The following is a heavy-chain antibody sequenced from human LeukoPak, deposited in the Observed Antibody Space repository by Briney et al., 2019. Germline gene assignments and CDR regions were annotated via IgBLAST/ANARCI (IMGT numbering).Heavy chain of an antibody. CDR1: GFTFSSYE. D-gene: IGHD3-16*01. V-gene: IGHV3-48*03. CDR2: ISSSGSTI. CDR3: ARERSGGVGKEGHEDY. Sequence: GGSLRLSCAASGFTFSSYEMNWVRQAPGKGLEWVSYISSSGSTIYYADSVKGRFTISRDNAKNSLYLQMNSLRAEDTAVYYCARERSGGVGKEGHEDYWGQGTLVTVSS. J-gene: IGHJ4*02.